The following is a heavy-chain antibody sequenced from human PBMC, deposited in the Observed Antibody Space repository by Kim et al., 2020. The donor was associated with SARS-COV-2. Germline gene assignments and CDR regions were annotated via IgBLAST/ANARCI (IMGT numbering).Heavy chain of an antibody. V-gene: IGHV1-46*01. J-gene: IGHJ3*02. CDR3: ARSIPGGYNYLHAFDI. D-gene: IGHD5-12*01. CDR2: INPSGGST. Sequence: ASVKVSCKASGYTFTSYYMHWVRQAPGQGLEWMGIINPSGGSTSYAQKFQGRVTMTRDTSTSTVYMELSSLRSEDTAVYYCARSIPGGYNYLHAFDIWGQGTMVTVSS. CDR1: GYTFTSYY.